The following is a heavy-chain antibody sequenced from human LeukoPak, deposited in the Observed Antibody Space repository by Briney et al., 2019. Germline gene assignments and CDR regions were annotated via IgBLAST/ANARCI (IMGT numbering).Heavy chain of an antibody. V-gene: IGHV4-59*01. CDR2: IYYSGST. Sequence: SETLSLTCTVSVDSISIYYWSWIPHPPGKGRECIGYIYYSGSTNYNPSLKSRVTISVDTSKNQFSLKLSSVTAADTAVYYCARSGATGWFDPWGQGTLVTVSS. CDR1: VDSISIYY. J-gene: IGHJ5*02. CDR3: ARSGATGWFDP. D-gene: IGHD1-14*01.